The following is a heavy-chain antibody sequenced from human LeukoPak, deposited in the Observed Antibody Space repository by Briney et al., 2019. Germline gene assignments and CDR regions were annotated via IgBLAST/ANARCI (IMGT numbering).Heavy chain of an antibody. J-gene: IGHJ4*02. CDR2: IPTSGSA. Sequence: SETLSLTCSVSGSSFNTYYWSWIRQPAGKALEWIGRIPTSGSAAYSPSLQSRVTISVDMSKNEFSLKLTSVTAADTAVYYCARDIVYLIDEDYGWGQGILVTVSS. D-gene: IGHD4-17*01. CDR1: GSSFNTYY. V-gene: IGHV4-4*07. CDR3: ARDIVYLIDEDYG.